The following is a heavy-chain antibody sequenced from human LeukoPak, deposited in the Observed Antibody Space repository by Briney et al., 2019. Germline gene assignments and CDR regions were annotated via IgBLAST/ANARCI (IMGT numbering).Heavy chain of an antibody. CDR3: ADYDFWSGYLDY. J-gene: IGHJ4*02. V-gene: IGHV4-38-2*02. D-gene: IGHD3-3*01. Sequence: PSETLSLTCTVSGYSISSGYYWGWIRPPPGKGLEWIGSIYHSGSTYYNPSLKSRVTISVDTSKNQFSLKLSSVTAADTAVYYRADYDFWSGYLDYWGQGTLVTVSS. CDR1: GYSISSGYY. CDR2: IYHSGST.